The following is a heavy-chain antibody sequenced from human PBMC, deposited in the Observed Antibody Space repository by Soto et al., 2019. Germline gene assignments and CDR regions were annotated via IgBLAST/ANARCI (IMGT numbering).Heavy chain of an antibody. CDR1: GFTFDDYA. CDR2: ISWNSGSI. V-gene: IGHV3-9*01. Sequence: VQLVESGGGLVQPGRSLRLSCAASGFTFDDYAMHWVRQAPGKGLEWVSGISWNSGSIGYADSVKGRFTISRDNAKNSLYLQMNSLRAEDTALYYCAKDTAYGDYGADWYFDLWGRGTLVTVSS. CDR3: AKDTAYGDYGADWYFDL. D-gene: IGHD4-17*01. J-gene: IGHJ2*01.